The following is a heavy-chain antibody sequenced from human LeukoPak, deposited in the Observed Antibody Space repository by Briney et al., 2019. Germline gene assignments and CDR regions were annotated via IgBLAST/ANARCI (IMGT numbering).Heavy chain of an antibody. D-gene: IGHD3-22*01. CDR3: AKDWYTIVGAEWFQH. J-gene: IGHJ1*01. Sequence: PGGSLRLSCAASGFTFSSYGMHWVRQAPAKGQERVAFIRYDGSNKYYADSVKSRFTISRVNSKNTLYLQMDRLRAEDTAVYYGAKDWYTIVGAEWFQHWGQGTLVTVSS. CDR2: IRYDGSNK. CDR1: GFTFSSYG. V-gene: IGHV3-30*02.